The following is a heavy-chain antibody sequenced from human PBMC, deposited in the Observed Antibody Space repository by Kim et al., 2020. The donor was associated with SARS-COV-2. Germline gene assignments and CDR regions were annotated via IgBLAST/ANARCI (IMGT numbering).Heavy chain of an antibody. J-gene: IGHJ5*02. CDR1: GGSISSGGYS. V-gene: IGHV4-30-2*01. Sequence: SETLSLTCAVSGGSISSGGYSWSWIRQPPGKGLEWIGYIYHSGSTYYNPSLKSRVTISVDRSKNQFSLKLSSVTAADTAVYYCARYSYGSSPRVGFFDPWGQGTLVTVSS. CDR2: IYHSGST. CDR3: ARYSYGSSPRVGFFDP. D-gene: IGHD6-6*01.